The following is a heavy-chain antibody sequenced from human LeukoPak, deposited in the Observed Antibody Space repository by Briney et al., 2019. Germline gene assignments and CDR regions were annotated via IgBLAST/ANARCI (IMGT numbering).Heavy chain of an antibody. CDR1: GFTSSSYA. V-gene: IGHV3-30*04. CDR3: ARDVGIAARPGPPSFSFDY. D-gene: IGHD6-6*01. J-gene: IGHJ4*02. CDR2: ISYDGSNK. Sequence: GGSLRLSCAASGFTSSSYAMHWVRQAPGKGLEWVAVISYDGSNKYYADSVKGRFTISRDNSKNTLYLQMNSLRAEDTAVYYCARDVGIAARPGPPSFSFDYWGQGTLVTVSS.